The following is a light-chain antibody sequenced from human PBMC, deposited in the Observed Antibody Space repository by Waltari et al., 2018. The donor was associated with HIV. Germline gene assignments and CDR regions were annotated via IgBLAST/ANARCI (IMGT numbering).Light chain of an antibody. V-gene: IGLV1-47*01. CDR2: RND. J-gene: IGLJ3*02. Sequence: QSVLTHPPSVSGAPGPRVTVSCSGSSSGIESGSVCCSHQPPGAAPTPATTRMDQHPPGAAPKLVIYRNDQRPSGVPDRFSGSKSGTSASLAISGLRSEDEAVYYCGAWNGSPSGPVFGGGTKLTVL. CDR3: GAWNGSPSGPV. CDR1: SSGIESGS.